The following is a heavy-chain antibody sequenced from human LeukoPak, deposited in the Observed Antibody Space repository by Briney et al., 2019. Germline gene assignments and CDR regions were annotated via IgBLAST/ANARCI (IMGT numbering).Heavy chain of an antibody. CDR1: GFTFSNYG. J-gene: IGHJ3*02. V-gene: IGHV3-30*18. CDR2: ISYDGSNK. CDR3: AKEGHEATYDPFDI. Sequence: GGSLRLSCAASGFTFSNYGMHWVRQAPGKGLEWVAVISYDGSNKYYADSVKGRFTISRDNSKNTLYLQMNSLRAEDTALYYCAKEGHEATYDPFDIWGQGTRVTVSS.